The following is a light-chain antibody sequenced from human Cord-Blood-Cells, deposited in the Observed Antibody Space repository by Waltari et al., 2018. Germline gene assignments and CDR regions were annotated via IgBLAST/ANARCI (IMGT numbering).Light chain of an antibody. CDR1: SRAVRGSTH. CDR2: EVS. Sequence: QSALTQPASVSGSPGLSIAIPCAATSRAVRGSTHTSWYQQHPGKAPKLMIYEVSNRPSGVSNRFSGSKSGNTASLTISGLQAEDEADYYCSSYTSSSTLVFGTGTKVTVL. CDR3: SSYTSSSTLV. V-gene: IGLV2-14*01. J-gene: IGLJ1*01.